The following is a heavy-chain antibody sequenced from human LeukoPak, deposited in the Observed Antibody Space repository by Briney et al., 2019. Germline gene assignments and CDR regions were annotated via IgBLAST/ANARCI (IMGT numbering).Heavy chain of an antibody. V-gene: IGHV3-66*02. D-gene: IGHD6-6*01. J-gene: IGHJ4*02. CDR3: ASHRSSSSYDY. Sequence: GGSLRLSCAASGFTVISYYMSWVRQAPGKGLEWVSVIYSGGSTYYADSVKGRFTISRDNSKDTLYLQMNSLRVEDTAVYYRASHRSSSSYDYWGQGTLVTVSS. CDR2: IYSGGST. CDR1: GFTVISYY.